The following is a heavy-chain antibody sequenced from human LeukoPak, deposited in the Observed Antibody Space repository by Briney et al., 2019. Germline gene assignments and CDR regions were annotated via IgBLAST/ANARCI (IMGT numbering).Heavy chain of an antibody. CDR2: ISAYNGNT. J-gene: IGHJ4*02. CDR3: ARDRYPRWEYQLLYPNY. CDR1: GYTFTSYG. V-gene: IGHV1-18*01. D-gene: IGHD2-2*02. Sequence: ASVKVSCKASGYTFTSYGISWVRQAPGQGLEWMGWISAYNGNTNYAQKLRGRVTMTTDTSTSTAYMELRSLRSDDTAVYYCARDRYPRWEYQLLYPNYWGQGTLVTVSS.